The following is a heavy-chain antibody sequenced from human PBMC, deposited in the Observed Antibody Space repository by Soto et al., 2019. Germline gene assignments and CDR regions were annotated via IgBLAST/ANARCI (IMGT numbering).Heavy chain of an antibody. V-gene: IGHV3-23*01. Sequence: GGSLRLSCVASGFTFSSSAMNWVRQAPGKGLEWVSTISGSGVAKYYADSVKGRFTISRDNSNNTVSLQMNSLRAEDAAVYYCAKDRSPGATTWNVYWGQGTLVTVSS. CDR2: ISGSGVAK. D-gene: IGHD1-26*01. J-gene: IGHJ4*02. CDR3: AKDRSPGATTWNVY. CDR1: GFTFSSSA.